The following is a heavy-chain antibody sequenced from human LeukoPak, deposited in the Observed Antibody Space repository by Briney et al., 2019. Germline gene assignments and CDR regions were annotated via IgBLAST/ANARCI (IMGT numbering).Heavy chain of an antibody. CDR1: GFSFTDYP. J-gene: IGHJ6*02. Sequence: PGGSLRLSCATSGFSFTDYPMNWVRQAPGKGLEWVAVISHGGSNEYYADSVKGRFTISRDNSKNTLSLQMNSLRAEDTAIYYCAKLRDSYGLRYAMDVWGQGTTVTVS. CDR2: ISHGGSNE. CDR3: AKLRDSYGLRYAMDV. D-gene: IGHD5-18*01. V-gene: IGHV3-30*18.